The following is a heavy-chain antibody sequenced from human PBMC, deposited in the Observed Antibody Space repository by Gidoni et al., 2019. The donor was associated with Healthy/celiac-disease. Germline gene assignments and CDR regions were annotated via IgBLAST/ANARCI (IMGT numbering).Heavy chain of an antibody. V-gene: IGHV3-64D*06. CDR3: VKSPVAGTGPYYFDY. J-gene: IGHJ4*02. CDR2: ISSNGGST. CDR1: GFTFSSYA. D-gene: IGHD6-19*01. Sequence: EVQLVESGGGLVQPGGSLRLSCSASGFTFSSYAMHWVRQAPGKGLEYVSAISSNGGSTYYADSVKGRFTISRDNSKNTLYLQMSSLRAEDTAVYYCVKSPVAGTGPYYFDYWGQGTLVTVSS.